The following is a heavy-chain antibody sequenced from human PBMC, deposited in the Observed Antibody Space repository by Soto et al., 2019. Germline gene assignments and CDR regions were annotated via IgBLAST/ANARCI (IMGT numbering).Heavy chain of an antibody. CDR1: GGSVSSGSYY. CDR2: VYSSGGT. D-gene: IGHD5-12*01. J-gene: IGHJ4*02. CDR3: ARDGDGYKH. Sequence: QVQLQESGPGLVKPSETLSLTCSVSGGSVSSGSYYWSWIRQPPGKGLEWVGYVYSSGGTSYNPSSKSRVTISLDTSKNQFSLTLSSVTAADTAVYSCARDGDGYKHWGQGTLVTVSS. V-gene: IGHV4-61*01.